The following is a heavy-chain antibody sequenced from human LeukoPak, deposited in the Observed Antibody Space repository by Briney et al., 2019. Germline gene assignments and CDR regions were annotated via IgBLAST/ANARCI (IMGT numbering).Heavy chain of an antibody. J-gene: IGHJ3*02. Sequence: PGGSLRLSCAASGFSFSSYWMSWVRQAPGKGLEWVANIKHDGSEKYSVDSVKGRFTISRDNAKNSLYLQMNSLRAEDTAVYYCARAAIVGADEPFADAFDIWGQGTMVTVSS. D-gene: IGHD1-26*01. CDR2: IKHDGSEK. CDR3: ARAAIVGADEPFADAFDI. V-gene: IGHV3-7*01. CDR1: GFSFSSYW.